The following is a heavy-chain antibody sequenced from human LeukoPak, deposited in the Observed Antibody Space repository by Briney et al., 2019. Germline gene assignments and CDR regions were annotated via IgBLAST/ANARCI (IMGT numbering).Heavy chain of an antibody. CDR2: INHSGST. CDR1: GGSFSGYY. V-gene: IGHV4-34*01. J-gene: IGHJ3*02. CDR3: ARGSRLTGTFDI. Sequence: SETLSLTCALYGGSFSGYYWTWIRQPPGKGLEWIGEINHSGSTNYSPSLKSRVTISLDTSKNQFSLKLTSVTAADTAVYYCARGSRLTGTFDIWGQGTMVTVSS. D-gene: IGHD3-9*01.